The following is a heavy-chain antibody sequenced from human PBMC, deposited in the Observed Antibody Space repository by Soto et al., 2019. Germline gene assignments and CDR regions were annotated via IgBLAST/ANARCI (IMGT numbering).Heavy chain of an antibody. CDR2: IYYSGST. Sequence: QVQLQESGPGLVKPSETLSLTCTVSGGSISSYYWSWIRQPPGKGLEWIGYIYYSGSTNYNPSLKGRVTISVDTSQNQFSLKLSSVTAAATAVYYCARHYYGSGSLPGDWFDPWGQGTLVTVSS. CDR1: GGSISSYY. D-gene: IGHD3-10*01. CDR3: ARHYYGSGSLPGDWFDP. J-gene: IGHJ5*02. V-gene: IGHV4-59*08.